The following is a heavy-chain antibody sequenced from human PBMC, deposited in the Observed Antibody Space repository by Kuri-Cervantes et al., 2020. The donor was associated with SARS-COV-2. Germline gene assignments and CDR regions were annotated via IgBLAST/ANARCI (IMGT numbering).Heavy chain of an antibody. Sequence: GESLKISCSASGFTFSSYAMHWVRQAPGKGLEYVSAISSNGATYHAGSVKGRFTISRDNSKNTMYLQMSSLRTEDTAIYHCFSSGWSRGDYWGHGTLVTVSS. CDR2: ISSNGAT. CDR3: FSSGWSRGDY. J-gene: IGHJ4*01. V-gene: IGHV3-64D*06. D-gene: IGHD6-19*01. CDR1: GFTFSSYA.